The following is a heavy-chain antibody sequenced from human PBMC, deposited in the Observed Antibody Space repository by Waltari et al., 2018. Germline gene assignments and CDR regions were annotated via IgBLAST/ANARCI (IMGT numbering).Heavy chain of an antibody. CDR3: ARDINSREDY. D-gene: IGHD1-20*01. CDR2: INSGSTYI. V-gene: IGHV3-21*01. J-gene: IGHJ4*02. Sequence: EVQLVESGGGLVKPGGSLRLSCAASGFPFRTYSMNWVRQAPGKGVVWGSSINSGSTYISFADSVEGRFTFSRDNAKNSLSLQMNSLRAEDTAVYYCARDINSREDYWGQGTLVTVSS. CDR1: GFPFRTYS.